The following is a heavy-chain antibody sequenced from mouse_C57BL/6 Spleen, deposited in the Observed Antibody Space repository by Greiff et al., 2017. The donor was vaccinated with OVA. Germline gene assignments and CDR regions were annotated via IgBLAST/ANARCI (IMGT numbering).Heavy chain of an antibody. D-gene: IGHD3-2*02. V-gene: IGHV1-50*01. CDR3: ARKGLSSGYLAY. CDR1: GYTFTSYW. Sequence: VQLQQPGAELVKPGASVKLSCKASGYTFTSYWMQWVKQRPGQGLEWIGEIDPSDSYTNYNQKFKGKATLTVDTSSRTAYMQLSSLTSEDSAVYYCARKGLSSGYLAYWGQGTLVTVSA. CDR2: IDPSDSYT. J-gene: IGHJ3*01.